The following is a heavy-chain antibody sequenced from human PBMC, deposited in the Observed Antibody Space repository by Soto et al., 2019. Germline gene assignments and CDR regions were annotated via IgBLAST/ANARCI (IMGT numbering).Heavy chain of an antibody. CDR2: ISYDGSNK. CDR1: GFTFSSYA. V-gene: IGHV3-30-3*01. CDR3: ARVSVGVFDY. Sequence: QVQLVESGGGVVQPGRSQRLSCAASGFTFSSYAMHWVRQAPGKGLEWVAVISYDGSNKYYADPVKGRFTISRDNSKNTLYLQMNSLRAEDTAVYYCARVSVGVFDYWGQGTLVTVSS. J-gene: IGHJ4*02. D-gene: IGHD1-26*01.